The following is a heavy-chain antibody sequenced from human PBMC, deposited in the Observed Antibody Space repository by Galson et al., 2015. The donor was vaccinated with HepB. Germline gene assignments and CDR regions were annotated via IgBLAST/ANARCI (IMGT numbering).Heavy chain of an antibody. V-gene: IGHV3-30*04. J-gene: IGHJ4*02. CDR2: ISYDGSNK. CDR1: GFTFSSYA. CDR3: ASDIVVVPAAMILYYFDY. D-gene: IGHD2-2*01. Sequence: SLRLSCAASGFTFSSYAMQWVRQAPGKGLEWVAVISYDGSNKYYADSVKGRFTISRDNSKNTLYLQMNSLRAEDTAVYYCASDIVVVPAAMILYYFDYWGQGTLVTVSS.